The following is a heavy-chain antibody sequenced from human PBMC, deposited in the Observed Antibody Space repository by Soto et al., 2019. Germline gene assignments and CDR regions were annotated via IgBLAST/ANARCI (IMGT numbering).Heavy chain of an antibody. J-gene: IGHJ3*02. CDR2: ISAYNGNT. D-gene: IGHD7-27*01. Sequence: ASVKVSCKASGYTFTSYGISWVRQAPGQGLEWMGWISAYNGNTNYAQKLQGRVTMTTDTSTSTAYMELRSLRSDDTDVYYCARDTRPSWGFYDAFDIWGQGTMVTVSS. CDR3: ARDTRPSWGFYDAFDI. CDR1: GYTFTSYG. V-gene: IGHV1-18*01.